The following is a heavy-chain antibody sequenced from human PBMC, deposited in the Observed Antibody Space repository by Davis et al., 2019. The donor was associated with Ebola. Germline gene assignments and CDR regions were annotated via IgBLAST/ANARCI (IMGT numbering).Heavy chain of an antibody. CDR1: GFTFSSYG. J-gene: IGHJ6*02. D-gene: IGHD4-23*01. Sequence: GESLKISCAASGFTFSSYGMHWVRQAPGKGLEWVAVISYDGSNKYYADSVKGRFTISRDNSKNTLYLQMNSLRAEDTVVYYCAKSTVVTHYYYYYYGMDVWGQGTTVTVSS. CDR3: AKSTVVTHYYYYYYGMDV. V-gene: IGHV3-30*18. CDR2: ISYDGSNK.